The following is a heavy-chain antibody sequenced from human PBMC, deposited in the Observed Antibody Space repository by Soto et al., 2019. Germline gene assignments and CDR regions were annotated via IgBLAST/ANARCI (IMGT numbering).Heavy chain of an antibody. D-gene: IGHD6-19*01. Sequence: GASVKVSCKVSGYTLTELSMHWVRQAPGKGLEWMGWIDPEDGETNYAQKFQGRVTMTTDTSTSTAYMELRSLRSDDTAVYYCASSSGWTFDPWGQGTLVTVSS. CDR1: GYTLTELS. J-gene: IGHJ5*02. CDR2: IDPEDGET. CDR3: ASSSGWTFDP. V-gene: IGHV1-24*01.